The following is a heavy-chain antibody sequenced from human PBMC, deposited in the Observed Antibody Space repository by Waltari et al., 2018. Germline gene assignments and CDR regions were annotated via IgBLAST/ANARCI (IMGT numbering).Heavy chain of an antibody. Sequence: VQLQESGPGLVKPSETLSLTCAVSGYSISSGYYWGWIRQPPGKGMEWIGRIYHSGSDYYNPPLKGRVTMSVDTSKNQFSRKRSSVTAADTAVYYWARRLSSGWYLVDYWGQGTLVTVSS. J-gene: IGHJ4*02. CDR1: GYSISSGYY. CDR2: IYHSGSD. V-gene: IGHV4-38-2*01. CDR3: ARRLSSGWYLVDY. D-gene: IGHD6-19*01.